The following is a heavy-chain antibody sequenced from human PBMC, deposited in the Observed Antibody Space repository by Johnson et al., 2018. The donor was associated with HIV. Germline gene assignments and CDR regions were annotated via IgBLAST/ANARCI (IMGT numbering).Heavy chain of an antibody. J-gene: IGHJ3*02. CDR2: IHSGGST. V-gene: IGHV3-66*01. Sequence: EVQLVESGGGVVQPGRSLRLSCAASGFTVSINYITWVRQAPGKGLEWVSVIHSGGSTYYADSVEGRFTISRDNSKNTVLLQMNSLRVEDTAVYYCARGGHCSGDCAGAKQALDIWGQGTMVTVSS. CDR3: ARGGHCSGDCAGAKQALDI. CDR1: GFTVSINY. D-gene: IGHD2-21*01.